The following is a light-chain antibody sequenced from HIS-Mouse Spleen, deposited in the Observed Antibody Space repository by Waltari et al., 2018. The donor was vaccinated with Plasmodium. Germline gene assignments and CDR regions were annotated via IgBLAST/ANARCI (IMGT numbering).Light chain of an antibody. CDR1: QSISSY. CDR3: QQSYSTWT. V-gene: IGKV1-39*01. J-gene: IGKJ1*01. Sequence: DIQMTQSPSSLSASVGDRVTITCRASQSISSYLNWYQQKPGKAPNLLIYAASSLQSGVPSRFSGSGSGTDFTLTISSLQPEDFATYYCQQSYSTWTFGQGTKLEIK. CDR2: AAS.